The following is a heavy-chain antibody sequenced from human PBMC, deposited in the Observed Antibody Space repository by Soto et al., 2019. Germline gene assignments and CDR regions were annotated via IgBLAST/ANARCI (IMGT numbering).Heavy chain of an antibody. Sequence: PALSLRLSCASSGFTFINAWMSWVRQAPGKGLEWVGRIKSKTDGGTTDYAAPVKGRFTISRDDSKNTLYLQMNSLKTEDTAVYYCTTDLTFFVPDLGPAFDIWGQGTMVTVSS. J-gene: IGHJ3*02. CDR2: IKSKTDGGTT. V-gene: IGHV3-15*01. CDR1: GFTFINAW. D-gene: IGHD3-3*02. CDR3: TTDLTFFVPDLGPAFDI.